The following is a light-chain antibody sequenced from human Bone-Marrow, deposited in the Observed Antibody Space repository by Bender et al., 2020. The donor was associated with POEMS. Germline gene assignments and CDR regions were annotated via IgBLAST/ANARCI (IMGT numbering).Light chain of an antibody. Sequence: NIGNHGVNWYQQLQGEAPKLLIYYDDLLTPGVSDRFSASKSGTSASLAISELQSEDEALYYCSAWDDSLSGWVFGGGTKLTVL. V-gene: IGLV1-36*01. CDR3: SAWDDSLSGWV. J-gene: IGLJ3*02. CDR2: YDD. CDR1: NIGNHG.